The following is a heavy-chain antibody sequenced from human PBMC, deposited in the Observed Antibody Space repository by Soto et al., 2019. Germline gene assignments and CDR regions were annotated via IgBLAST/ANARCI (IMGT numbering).Heavy chain of an antibody. Sequence: LSLTCAVYGGSFSGYYWTWIRQPPGTGLEWVGRGRNRIYSYSTDYAASVKGRFIISRDDSKNSAYLQMNSLKTDDTAIYYCVRVDEQLGTTFFDHWGQGILYTVSS. V-gene: IGHV3-72*01. D-gene: IGHD1-1*01. CDR2: GRNRIYSYST. CDR3: VRVDEQLGTTFFDH. CDR1: GGSFSGYY. J-gene: IGHJ4*02.